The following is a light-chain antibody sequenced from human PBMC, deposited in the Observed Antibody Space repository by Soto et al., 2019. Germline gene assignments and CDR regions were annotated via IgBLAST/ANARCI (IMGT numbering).Light chain of an antibody. V-gene: IGKV1-6*01. J-gene: IGKJ1*01. CDR2: AAT. CDR3: LQDYNYPWT. Sequence: TQMTQSPSTLSGSVGDRVTITCRASQTISSWLAWYQQKPGKAPKVLIYAATSLHSGVPSRFSGSGSGTDFTLTISSLQPEDFATYYCLQDYNYPWTFGQGTKVDIK. CDR1: QTISSW.